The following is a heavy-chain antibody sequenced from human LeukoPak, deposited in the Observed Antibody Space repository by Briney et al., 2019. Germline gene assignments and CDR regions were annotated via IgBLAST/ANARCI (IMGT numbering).Heavy chain of an antibody. CDR2: IVGSGVST. D-gene: IGHD4-17*01. Sequence: GGSLRLSCAASGFSFSSYAMTWVRQAPGKGLEWVSAIVGSGVSTYYADSVKGRFTISRDNSRNTLYLQMSSLRAEDTAVYYCAKAATVTTKGVYDYWGQGTLVTVSS. V-gene: IGHV3-23*01. J-gene: IGHJ4*02. CDR1: GFSFSSYA. CDR3: AKAATVTTKGVYDY.